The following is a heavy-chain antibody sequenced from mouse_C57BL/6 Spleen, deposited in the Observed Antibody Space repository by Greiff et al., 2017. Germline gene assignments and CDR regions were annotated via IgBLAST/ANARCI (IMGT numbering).Heavy chain of an antibody. J-gene: IGHJ4*01. CDR2: ISSGGSYT. V-gene: IGHV5-6*01. CDR3: ARHPGDYAMDY. Sequence: EVKLLESGGDLVKPGASLKLSCAASGFTFSSYGMSWVRQTPDKRLEWVATISSGGSYTYYPDSVKGRFTISRDNAKNTLYLQMSSLKSEDTAMYYCARHPGDYAMDYWGQGTSVTVSS. CDR1: GFTFSSYG.